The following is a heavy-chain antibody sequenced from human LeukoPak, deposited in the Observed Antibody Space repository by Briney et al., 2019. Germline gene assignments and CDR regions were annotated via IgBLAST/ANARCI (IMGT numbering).Heavy chain of an antibody. CDR1: AGSISSSSYY. Sequence: SETLSLTCTVSAGSISSSSYYWRWIRQPPGKGLEWIASIYYSESTYYNPSLKSRVTISVDTSKNQFSLKLSSVTAADTAVYYCARHSGGYSSSCGRGQGTLVTVSS. J-gene: IGHJ4*02. D-gene: IGHD6-13*01. CDR2: IYYSEST. CDR3: ARHSGGYSSSCG. V-gene: IGHV4-39*01.